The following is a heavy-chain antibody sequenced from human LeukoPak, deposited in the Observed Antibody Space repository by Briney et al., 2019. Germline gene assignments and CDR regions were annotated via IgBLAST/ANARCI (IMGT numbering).Heavy chain of an antibody. CDR1: GGSISSSNW. Sequence: SGTLSLTCAVSGGSISSSNWWSWVRQPPGKGLEWIGEIYHSGSTNYNPSLKSRVNISVDKSKNQFSLKLSSVTAADTAVYYCASQAVRFGELDYWGQGTLVTVSS. J-gene: IGHJ4*02. V-gene: IGHV4-4*02. CDR2: IYHSGST. D-gene: IGHD3-10*01. CDR3: ASQAVRFGELDY.